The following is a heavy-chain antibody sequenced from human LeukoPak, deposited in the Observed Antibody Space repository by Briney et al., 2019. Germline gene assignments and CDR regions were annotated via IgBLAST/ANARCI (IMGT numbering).Heavy chain of an antibody. J-gene: IGHJ4*02. CDR1: DFTVSYNY. V-gene: IGHV3-66*01. CDR3: AIDTAVLVRSESVDY. Sequence: PGGSLRLSCAASDFTVSYNYMTWVRQAPGKGLEWVSVIYSDGKTFYADSVKGRFTISRDISRNTLYLQMNSLRAEDTAVYYCAIDTAVLVRSESVDYWGQGTLVTVSS. CDR2: IYSDGKT. D-gene: IGHD3-10*01.